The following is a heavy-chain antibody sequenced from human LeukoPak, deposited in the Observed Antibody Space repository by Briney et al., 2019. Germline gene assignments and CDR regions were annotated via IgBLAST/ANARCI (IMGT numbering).Heavy chain of an antibody. CDR1: GASISSYH. J-gene: IGHJ6*02. CDR2: LFNSGGT. V-gene: IGHV4-59*08. D-gene: IGHD5-12*01. CDR3: ARSVYSGYQGLGMDV. Sequence: PSETLSLTCTVSGASISSYHWSWIRQPPGKGLEWIGDLFNSGGTSYNASLRSRVTVSVDTSKKQVSLKVTSVTAADTAVYYCARSVYSGYQGLGMDVWGQGTTVTVSS.